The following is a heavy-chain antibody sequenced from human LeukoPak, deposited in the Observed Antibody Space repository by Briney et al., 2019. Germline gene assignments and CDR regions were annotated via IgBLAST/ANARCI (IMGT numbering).Heavy chain of an antibody. CDR3: ARAIAARRYGGDY. D-gene: IGHD6-6*01. Sequence: ASVKVSCKASGGTFSSYAISWVRQAPGQGLEWMGGIIPIFGAANYAQKFQGRVTITADESTSTAYMELSSLRSEDTAVYYCARAIAARRYGGDYWGQGALVTVSS. J-gene: IGHJ4*02. CDR2: IIPIFGAA. V-gene: IGHV1-69*13. CDR1: GGTFSSYA.